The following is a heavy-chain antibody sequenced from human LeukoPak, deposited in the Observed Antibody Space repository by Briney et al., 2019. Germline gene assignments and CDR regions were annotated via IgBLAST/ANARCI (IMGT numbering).Heavy chain of an antibody. CDR1: GFTFSSYG. CDR2: IRYDGSNK. CDR3: AKGYGDYPGPLDY. D-gene: IGHD4-17*01. J-gene: IGHJ4*02. Sequence: PGGSLRLSCAASGFTFSSYGMHWVRQALGKGLEWVAFIRYDGSNKYYADSAKGRFTISRDNSKNTLYLQMNSLRAEDTAVYYCAKGYGDYPGPLDYWGQGTLVTVSS. V-gene: IGHV3-30*02.